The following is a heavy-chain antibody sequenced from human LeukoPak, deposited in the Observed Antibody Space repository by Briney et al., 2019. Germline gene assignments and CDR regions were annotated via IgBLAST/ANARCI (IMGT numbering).Heavy chain of an antibody. CDR1: GGSFSGYY. V-gene: IGHV4-34*01. J-gene: IGHJ4*02. CDR3: ARGLTDRTLFDY. Sequence: SETLSLTCDVYGGSFSGYYWNWIRQPPGKGLEWIGEINHSGSTNYNPSLKSRVTISVDTSKNQFSLKLSSVTAADTAVYYCARGLTDRTLFDYWGQGTLVTVSS. D-gene: IGHD1-14*01. CDR2: INHSGST.